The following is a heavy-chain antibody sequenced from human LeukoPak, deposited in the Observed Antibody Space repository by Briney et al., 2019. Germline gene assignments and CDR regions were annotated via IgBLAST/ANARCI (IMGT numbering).Heavy chain of an antibody. Sequence: SETLSLTCTVSGGSISSYYWSWIRQPPGKGLEWIGYIYYSGSTNYNPSLKSRATISVDTSKNQFSLKLSSVTAADTAVYYCAREGFWSGYSRYFDYWGQGTLVTVSS. D-gene: IGHD3-3*01. CDR2: IYYSGST. CDR3: AREGFWSGYSRYFDY. J-gene: IGHJ4*02. V-gene: IGHV4-59*01. CDR1: GGSISSYY.